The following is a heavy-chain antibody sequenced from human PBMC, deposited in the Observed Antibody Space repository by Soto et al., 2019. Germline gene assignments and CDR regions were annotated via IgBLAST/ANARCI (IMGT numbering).Heavy chain of an antibody. CDR3: ARDLSKGGYFDY. Sequence: ESGGGVVQPGRSLKLSCEASGFTFSNYAMHWVRQAPGKGLEWVTFIWSDGSNIQYTDSVRGRFTISRDNSKNTLYLQMNSLRAEDTAVYYCARDLSKGGYFDYWGQGTLVTVSS. V-gene: IGHV3-33*01. CDR2: IWSDGSNI. D-gene: IGHD3-16*01. CDR1: GFTFSNYA. J-gene: IGHJ4*02.